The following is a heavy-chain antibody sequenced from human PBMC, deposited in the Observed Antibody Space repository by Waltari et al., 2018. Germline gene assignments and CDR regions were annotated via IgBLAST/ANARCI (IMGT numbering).Heavy chain of an antibody. D-gene: IGHD5-12*01. Sequence: EVQLLESGGDLVQPGGSLRLSCAASGFTFSDNAMSWVRQAPGKGLEWVSVISASGGRTYYADSVKGRFTISRDNSKNTLYLQMNSLRAEDTAIYYCVKQEWLQLSDDYWGQGTLVTVSS. CDR1: GFTFSDNA. CDR2: ISASGGRT. V-gene: IGHV3-23*01. CDR3: VKQEWLQLSDDY. J-gene: IGHJ4*02.